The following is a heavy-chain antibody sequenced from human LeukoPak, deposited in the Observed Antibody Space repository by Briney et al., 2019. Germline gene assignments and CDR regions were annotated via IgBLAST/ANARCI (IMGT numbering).Heavy chain of an antibody. Sequence: PGRSLRLSCAASGFTFSSYGMHWVRQAPGKGLEWVAVIWYDGSNKYYADSVKGRFTISRDNSRNMLYLQMNSLRVEDTAVYYCARDGGGSLNFDYWGQGTLVTVSS. V-gene: IGHV3-33*01. CDR2: IWYDGSNK. CDR3: ARDGGGSLNFDY. CDR1: GFTFSSYG. J-gene: IGHJ4*02. D-gene: IGHD1-26*01.